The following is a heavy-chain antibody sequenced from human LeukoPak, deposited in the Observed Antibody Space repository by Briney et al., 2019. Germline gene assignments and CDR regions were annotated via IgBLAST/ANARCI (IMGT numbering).Heavy chain of an antibody. Sequence: GGSLRLSCAASGFTFSSYAMHWVRQAPGKGLEWVAVISYDGSTKYYADSVKGRFTISRDSYKNTLYLQMNSLRAEDTAVYYCARDSGYSHYNWFDPWGQGTLVTVSS. CDR3: ARDSGYSHYNWFDP. CDR2: ISYDGSTK. J-gene: IGHJ5*02. V-gene: IGHV3-30*04. D-gene: IGHD5-18*01. CDR1: GFTFSSYA.